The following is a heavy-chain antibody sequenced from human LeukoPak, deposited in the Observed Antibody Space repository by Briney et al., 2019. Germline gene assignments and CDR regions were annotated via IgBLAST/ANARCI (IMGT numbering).Heavy chain of an antibody. Sequence: PSETLSLTCTVSGGSISNYYWNWIRQPAGKGLEWIGRIYTSGSTYYNPSLKSRVTMSVATSKNHFSLKLTSVTAADTAMYYCARATRMPDFDCWGQGTLVTVSS. V-gene: IGHV4-4*07. CDR1: GGSISNYY. CDR2: IYTSGST. J-gene: IGHJ4*02. CDR3: ARATRMPDFDC. D-gene: IGHD2-2*01.